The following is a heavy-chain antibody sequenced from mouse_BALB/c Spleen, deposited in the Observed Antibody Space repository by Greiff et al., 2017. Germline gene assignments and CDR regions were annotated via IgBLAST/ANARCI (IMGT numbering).Heavy chain of an antibody. CDR2: INSNGGST. CDR1: GFTFSSYG. V-gene: IGHV5-6-3*01. CDR3: ARGPFAY. J-gene: IGHJ3*01. Sequence: DVKLVESGGGLVKPGGSLKLSCAASGFTFSSYGMSWVRQTPDKRLELVATINSNGGSTYYPDSVKGRFTISRDNAKNTLYLQMSSLKSEDTAMYYCARGPFAYWGQGTLVTVSA.